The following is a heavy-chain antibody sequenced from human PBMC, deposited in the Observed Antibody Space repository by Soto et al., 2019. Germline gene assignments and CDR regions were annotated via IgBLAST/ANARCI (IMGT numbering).Heavy chain of an antibody. D-gene: IGHD6-19*01. CDR3: ASESNSGWFYFDY. CDR1: GFTFSGSA. J-gene: IGHJ4*02. V-gene: IGHV3-73*01. CDR2: IRSKTNNYAT. Sequence: EVQLVESGGGLVQPGGSLKLSCAASGFTFSGSAMHWVRQASGKGREWVGHIRSKTNNYATAYAASVKGRFTISRDDSKNMAYLQMNSLKTEDTAVYYCASESNSGWFYFDYWGQGTLVTVSS.